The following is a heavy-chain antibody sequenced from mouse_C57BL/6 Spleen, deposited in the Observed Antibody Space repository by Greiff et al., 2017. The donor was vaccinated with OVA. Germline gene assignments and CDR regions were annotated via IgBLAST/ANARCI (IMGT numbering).Heavy chain of an antibody. CDR1: GYTFTDYY. CDR3: ARYDGRHYFDY. Sequence: VQLQQSGPELVKPGASVKISCKASGYTFTDYYMNWVKQSHGKSLEWIGDINPNNGGTSYNQKFKGKATLTVDKSSSTAYMELRSLTPEDSAVYYCARYDGRHYFDYWGQGTTLTVSS. V-gene: IGHV1-26*01. J-gene: IGHJ2*01. CDR2: INPNNGGT. D-gene: IGHD2-3*01.